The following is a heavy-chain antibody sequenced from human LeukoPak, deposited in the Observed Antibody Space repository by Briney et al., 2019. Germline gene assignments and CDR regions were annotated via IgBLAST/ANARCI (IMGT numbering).Heavy chain of an antibody. CDR2: IYYTGST. CDR3: ARSTFSSNWNL. CDR1: GGSITNYY. J-gene: IGHJ4*02. D-gene: IGHD6-13*01. Sequence: SETLSLTCTVSGGSITNYYWSWIRQPPGKGLELIGYIYYTGSTNRNPSLKSRVTISVDTSKNQSSLKLSSVTAADTAVYYCARSTFSSNWNLWGQGTLVTVSS. V-gene: IGHV4-59*01.